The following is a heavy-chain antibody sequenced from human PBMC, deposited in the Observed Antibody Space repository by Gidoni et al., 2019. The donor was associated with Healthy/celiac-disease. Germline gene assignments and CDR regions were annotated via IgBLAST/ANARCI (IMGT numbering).Heavy chain of an antibody. J-gene: IGHJ6*02. CDR2: IYYSGST. Sequence: QVQLQESGPGLVKPSETLSLTCTVSGGSISSYYWSWIRQPPGKGLEWIGYIYYSGSTNYNPSLKSRVTISVDTSKNQFSLKLSSVTAADTAVYYCAREKLYYYDSSGYFYYYGMDVWGQGTTVTVSS. D-gene: IGHD3-22*01. V-gene: IGHV4-59*01. CDR1: GGSISSYY. CDR3: AREKLYYYDSSGYFYYYGMDV.